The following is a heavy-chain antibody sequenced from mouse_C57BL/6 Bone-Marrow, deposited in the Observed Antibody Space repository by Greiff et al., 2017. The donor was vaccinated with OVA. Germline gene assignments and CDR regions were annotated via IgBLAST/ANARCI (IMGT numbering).Heavy chain of an antibody. Sequence: QVQLQQSGPELVKPWASVKISCKASGYAFSSSWMNWVKQRPGKGLEWIGRIYPGDGDTNYNGKFKGKATLTADKSSSTAYMQLSSLTSEDSAVYFCARSDWDVGFAYWGQGTLVTVSA. CDR3: ARSDWDVGFAY. J-gene: IGHJ3*01. V-gene: IGHV1-82*01. CDR2: IYPGDGDT. CDR1: GYAFSSSW. D-gene: IGHD4-1*01.